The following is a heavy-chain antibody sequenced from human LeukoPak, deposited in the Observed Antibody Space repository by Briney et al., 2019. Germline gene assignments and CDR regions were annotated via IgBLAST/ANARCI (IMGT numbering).Heavy chain of an antibody. Sequence: GGSLRLSCAASGFTFSSYGMHWVRQAPGKGLEWVAFIRYDGSNKYYADSVKGRFTISRDNSKNTLYLQMNSLRAEGTAVYYCARDGERWLRYFDYWGQGTLVTVSS. CDR2: IRYDGSNK. CDR1: GFTFSSYG. D-gene: IGHD5-24*01. J-gene: IGHJ4*02. CDR3: ARDGERWLRYFDY. V-gene: IGHV3-30*02.